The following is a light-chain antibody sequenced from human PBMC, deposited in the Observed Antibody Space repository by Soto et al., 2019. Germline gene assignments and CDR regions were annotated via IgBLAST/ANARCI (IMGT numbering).Light chain of an antibody. CDR3: QQYGGSPFT. Sequence: EIVLTQSPGTLSLSPGERATLSCRASQSVSVNSLAWYQQKGGQAPRLLIYAASTRATGVPDRFSGTGSGTDFALTISRLETDDSAVYYCQQYGGSPFTFGPGTKVEFK. V-gene: IGKV3-20*01. J-gene: IGKJ3*01. CDR1: QSVSVNS. CDR2: AAS.